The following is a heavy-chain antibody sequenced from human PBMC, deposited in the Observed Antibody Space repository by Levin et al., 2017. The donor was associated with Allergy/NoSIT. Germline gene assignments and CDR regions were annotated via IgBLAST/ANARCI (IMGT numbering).Heavy chain of an antibody. CDR3: ARHLWSSASSGLYYFDY. V-gene: IGHV4-39*01. Sequence: SETLSLTCTVSGGSISSSSYYWGWIRQPPGKGLEWIASIYYSGSTYYTPSLKSRATISVDTSKNQFSLKLSSVTAADTAVYYCARHLWSSASSGLYYFDYWGQGTLVTVSS. J-gene: IGHJ4*02. CDR1: GGSISSSSYY. D-gene: IGHD6-25*01. CDR2: IYYSGST.